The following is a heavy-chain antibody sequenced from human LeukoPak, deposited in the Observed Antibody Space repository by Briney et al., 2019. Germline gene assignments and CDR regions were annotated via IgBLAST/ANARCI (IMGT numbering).Heavy chain of an antibody. J-gene: IGHJ4*02. V-gene: IGHV3-48*04. CDR3: ARDPGSGYEEHFDY. Sequence: PGGSLRLSCAASGFTFSSYGMSWVRQAPGKGLEWVSYISSSGSTIYYADSVKGRFTISRDNAKNSLYLQMNSLRAEDTAVYYCARDPGSGYEEHFDYWGQGTLVTASA. CDR1: GFTFSSYG. CDR2: ISSSGSTI. D-gene: IGHD5-12*01.